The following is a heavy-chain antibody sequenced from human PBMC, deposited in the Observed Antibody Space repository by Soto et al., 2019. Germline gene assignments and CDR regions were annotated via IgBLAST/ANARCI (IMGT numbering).Heavy chain of an antibody. CDR3: AREKAFSTWGPPKNTWFDP. CDR1: GVSISDSGYY. CDR2: IYYSGTT. V-gene: IGHV4-31*03. D-gene: IGHD6-13*01. J-gene: IGHJ5*01. Sequence: PSETLSLTCSVSGVSISDSGYYWNWIRQHPGKGLEWLGYIYYSGTTRHNPSLRSRLTISIDPSKNHFSLRPTSVTAADTAVYYCAREKAFSTWGPPKNTWFDPWGQGTLVTVSS.